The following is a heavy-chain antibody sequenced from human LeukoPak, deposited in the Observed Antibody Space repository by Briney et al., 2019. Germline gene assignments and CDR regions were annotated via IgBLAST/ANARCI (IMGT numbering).Heavy chain of an antibody. Sequence: ASVKVSCKASGYTFTSYYMHWVRQAPGQGLEWMGIINPSGGSTSYAQKFQGRFTISRDNSKNTLYLEMNSLRAEDTAVYYCAKDIGSYYDYWGQGILVTVSS. CDR1: GYTFTSYY. CDR2: INPSGGST. CDR3: AKDIGSYYDY. D-gene: IGHD3-10*01. V-gene: IGHV1-46*01. J-gene: IGHJ4*02.